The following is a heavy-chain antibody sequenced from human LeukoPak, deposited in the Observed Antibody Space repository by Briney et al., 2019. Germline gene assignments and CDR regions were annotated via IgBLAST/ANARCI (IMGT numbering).Heavy chain of an antibody. CDR2: IYSSGTT. CDR1: GGSINDFY. Sequence: PSETLSLTCTVSGGSINDFYWNWIRQPPGKGLEWIGYIYSSGTTNYNPSLKSRVTMSVDTSKNQFSLKLSSVTAADTAVYYCARLAPYSSGPHFDYWGQGILVTVSS. CDR3: ARLAPYSSGPHFDY. J-gene: IGHJ4*02. D-gene: IGHD6-19*01. V-gene: IGHV4-59*08.